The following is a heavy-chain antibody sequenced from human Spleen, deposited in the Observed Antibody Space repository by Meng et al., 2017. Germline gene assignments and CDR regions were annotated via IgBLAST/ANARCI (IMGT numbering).Heavy chain of an antibody. CDR3: VRSSAWVRTGFDP. CDR1: GGSISNSGYY. D-gene: IGHD6-19*01. J-gene: IGHJ5*02. V-gene: IGHV4-39*01. CDR2: NCNSGFT. Sequence: HLQLQESGPGLVKPSESLSLICSVSGGSISNSGYYWGWIRQPQGKGLEWIGSNCNSGFTYYTPSPKSRVTVSIETSRNQFSLWLTSVTAADTAVYYCVRSSAWVRTGFDPWGQGTLVTVSS.